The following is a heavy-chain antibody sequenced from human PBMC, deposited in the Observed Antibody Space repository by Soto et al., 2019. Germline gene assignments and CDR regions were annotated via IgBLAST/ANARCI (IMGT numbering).Heavy chain of an antibody. CDR2: IYKSATT. CDR3: ARGRYCLTGRCFPNWFDS. J-gene: IGHJ5*01. V-gene: IGHV4-30-4*01. CDR1: GDSISNLDYF. Sequence: PSETLSLTCSVSGDSISNLDYFWAWIRQPPGQALEYIGYIYKSATTYYNPSFESRVAISLNTSKSQFSLNVTSVTAADTAVYFCARGRYCLTGRCFPNWFDSWGQGTLVTV. D-gene: IGHD2-15*01.